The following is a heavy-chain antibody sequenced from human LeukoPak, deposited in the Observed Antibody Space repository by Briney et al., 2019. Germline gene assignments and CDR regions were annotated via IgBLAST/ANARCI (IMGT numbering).Heavy chain of an antibody. D-gene: IGHD5/OR15-5a*01. V-gene: IGHV4-34*01. CDR2: INHSGST. J-gene: IGHJ3*02. CDR1: GRSFSGYY. Sequence: SETLSLTCAVYGRSFSGYYWSWIRQPPGKGLEWIGEINHSGSTNYNPSLKSRVTISVDTSKNQFSLRLSSVTAADTAVYYCARGHLVSNAFDIWGQGTMVTVSS. CDR3: ARGHLVSNAFDI.